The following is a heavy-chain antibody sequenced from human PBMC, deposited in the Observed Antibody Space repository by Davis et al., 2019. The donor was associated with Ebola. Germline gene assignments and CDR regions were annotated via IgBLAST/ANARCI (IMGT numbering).Heavy chain of an antibody. CDR3: ARDITGTGWFDP. CDR2: ISAYNGNT. J-gene: IGHJ5*02. D-gene: IGHD1-20*01. Sequence: ASVKVSCKASGYTFTSYGISWVRQAPGQGLEWMGWISAYNGNTNYAQNVQGRVTMTTDTSTSTAYMEVGSLRSDDTAVYYCARDITGTGWFDPWGQGTLVTVSS. V-gene: IGHV1-18*04. CDR1: GYTFTSYG.